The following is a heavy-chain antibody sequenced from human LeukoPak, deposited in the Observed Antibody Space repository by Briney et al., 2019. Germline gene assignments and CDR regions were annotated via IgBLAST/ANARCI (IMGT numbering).Heavy chain of an antibody. D-gene: IGHD6-13*01. J-gene: IGHJ5*02. Sequence: GGSLRLSCAASGFTFSTYSMNWVRQALGKGLEWVSYISSSSSTIYYADSVKGRFTISRDNAKNSLYLQMNSLRAEDTAVYYCARDSPHSSSWPLRFDPWGQGTLVTVSS. CDR2: ISSSSSTI. CDR1: GFTFSTYS. V-gene: IGHV3-48*01. CDR3: ARDSPHSSSWPLRFDP.